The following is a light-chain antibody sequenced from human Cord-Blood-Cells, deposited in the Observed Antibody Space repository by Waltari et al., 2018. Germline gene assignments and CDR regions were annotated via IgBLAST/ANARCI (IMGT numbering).Light chain of an antibody. CDR3: SSYTSSSTWV. Sequence: QSALTQPASVSGSPGQSITISCTGTSSDVGGYNYVSWCQQHPGKAPKLMIYVVSKRPSGVSNRFSGSKSGNTASLTISGLQAEDEADYYCSSYTSSSTWVFGGGTKLTVL. CDR2: VVS. CDR1: SSDVGGYNY. V-gene: IGLV2-14*01. J-gene: IGLJ3*02.